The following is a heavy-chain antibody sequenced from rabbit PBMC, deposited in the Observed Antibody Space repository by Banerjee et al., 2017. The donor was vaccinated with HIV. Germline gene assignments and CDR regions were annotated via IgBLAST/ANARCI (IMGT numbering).Heavy chain of an antibody. CDR1: GFSFSSSDW. D-gene: IGHD5-1*01. V-gene: IGHV1S40*01. Sequence: QSLEESGGDLVKPEGSLTLTCTASGFSFSSSDWMCWVRQAPGKGLEWIACIYGGDIVSTYYASWAKGRFTISKTSSTTVTLQMTSLTAADTATYFCARSVGSYSRAFDLWGPGTLVTVS. CDR3: ARSVGSYSRAFDL. J-gene: IGHJ4*01. CDR2: IYGGDIVST.